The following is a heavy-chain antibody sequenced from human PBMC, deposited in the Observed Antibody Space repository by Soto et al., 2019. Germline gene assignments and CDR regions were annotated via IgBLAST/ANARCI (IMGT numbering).Heavy chain of an antibody. CDR3: ATDSGTSDY. J-gene: IGHJ4*02. CDR1: GFTFSTCW. Sequence: GGSLRLSCAASGFTFSTCWMSWVRQAPGKGLEWVANIKQDGSERYYVDSVTGRFTISRDNAKNSLYLQMNSLRAEDTAVYYCATDSGTSDYWGQGTLVTVSS. CDR2: IKQDGSER. V-gene: IGHV3-7*01. D-gene: IGHD1-1*01.